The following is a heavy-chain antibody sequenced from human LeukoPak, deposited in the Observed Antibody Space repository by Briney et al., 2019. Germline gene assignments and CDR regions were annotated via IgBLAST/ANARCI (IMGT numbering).Heavy chain of an antibody. J-gene: IGHJ4*02. V-gene: IGHV3-23*01. CDR3: AEVDRGRVAGTVGY. Sequence: PGGSLRLSCAASGFTFSSYAMSWVRQAPGKGLEWVSAISGSGGSTYYADSVKSRFTISRDNSKNTLYLQMNSLRAEDTAVYYCAEVDRGRVAGTVGYWGQGTLVTVSS. CDR1: GFTFSSYA. CDR2: ISGSGGST. D-gene: IGHD6-19*01.